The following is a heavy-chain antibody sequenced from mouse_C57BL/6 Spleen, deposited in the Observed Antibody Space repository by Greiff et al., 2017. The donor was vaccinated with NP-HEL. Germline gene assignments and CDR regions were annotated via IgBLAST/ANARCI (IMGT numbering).Heavy chain of an antibody. CDR2: ISSGGSYT. D-gene: IGHD2-2*01. J-gene: IGHJ1*03. Sequence: EVKLVESGGDLVKPGGSLKLSCAASGFTFSSYGMSWVRQTPDKRLEWVATISSGGSYTYYPDSVKGRFTISRDNAKNTLYLQLSSLKSEDTAMYYCAGRRVKSWYFDVWGTGTTVTVSS. CDR1: GFTFSSYG. V-gene: IGHV5-6*02. CDR3: AGRRVKSWYFDV.